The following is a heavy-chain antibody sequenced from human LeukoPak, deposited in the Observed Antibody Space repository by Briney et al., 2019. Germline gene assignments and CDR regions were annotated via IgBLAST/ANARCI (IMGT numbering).Heavy chain of an antibody. CDR3: ARSAQTFYDFWSGYSGADWFDP. J-gene: IGHJ5*02. Sequence: SETLSLTCAVSGGSISSFYWGWIRQPPGKGLEYIGSIYYSGSSIYNPSLKSRVTISVDTSKNHFSLKLSSVTAADTAVYYCARSAQTFYDFWSGYSGADWFDPWGQGTLVTVSS. CDR2: IYYSGSS. CDR1: GGSISSFY. V-gene: IGHV4-59*08. D-gene: IGHD3-3*01.